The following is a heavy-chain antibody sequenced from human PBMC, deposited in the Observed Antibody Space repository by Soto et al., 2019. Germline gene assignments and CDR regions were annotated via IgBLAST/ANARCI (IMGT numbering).Heavy chain of an antibody. J-gene: IGHJ4*02. V-gene: IGHV4-30-4*01. CDR2: IYYSGST. Sequence: NPSETLSLTCTVSGGSISSGDYYWSWIRQPPGKGLEWIGYIYYSGSTYYNPSLKSRVTISVDTSKNQFSLKLSSVTAADTAVYYCARDKVGYDSSGPYPDYFDYWGQGTLVTVSS. CDR1: GGSISSGDYY. D-gene: IGHD3-22*01. CDR3: ARDKVGYDSSGPYPDYFDY.